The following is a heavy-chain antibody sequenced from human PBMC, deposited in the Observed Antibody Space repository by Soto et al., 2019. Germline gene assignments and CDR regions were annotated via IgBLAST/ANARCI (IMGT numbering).Heavy chain of an antibody. CDR2: VYYSGST. V-gene: IGHV4-39*01. J-gene: IGHJ4*02. CDR3: ARQPRGPGYGERGLYFDY. D-gene: IGHD3-16*01. CDR1: GDSISSRSYY. Sequence: PSETLSLTCTVTGDSISSRSYYWGWIRQPPGKGLEWIGSVYYSGSTHDNPSLQSRVTISVDTSRNQFSLNLISVTAADTAVYFCARQPRGPGYGERGLYFDYWGQGTLVTVSS.